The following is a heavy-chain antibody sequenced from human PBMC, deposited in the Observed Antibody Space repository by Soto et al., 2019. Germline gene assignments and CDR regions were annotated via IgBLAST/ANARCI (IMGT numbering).Heavy chain of an antibody. V-gene: IGHV1-69*13. Sequence: ASVKVSCKASGGTFSSYAISWVRQAPGQGLEWMGGIIPIFGTANYAQKFQGRATITADESTSTAYMELSSLRSEDTAAYYCARGQQLGFWGMDVWGQGTTVTVSS. J-gene: IGHJ6*02. CDR2: IIPIFGTA. CDR3: ARGQQLGFWGMDV. CDR1: GGTFSSYA. D-gene: IGHD6-13*01.